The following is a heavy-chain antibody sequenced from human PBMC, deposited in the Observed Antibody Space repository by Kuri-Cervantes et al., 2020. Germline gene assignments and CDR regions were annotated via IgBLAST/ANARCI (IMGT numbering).Heavy chain of an antibody. Sequence: ESLKISCTVSGGSISSYYWSWIRQPPGKGLEWIGYIYYSGSTNCNPSLKSRVTISVDTSKNRFSLKLSSVTAADTAVYYCAREMTFGEPPDYWGQGTLVTVSS. V-gene: IGHV4-59*01. D-gene: IGHD3-16*01. CDR2: IYYSGST. CDR1: GGSISSYY. J-gene: IGHJ4*02. CDR3: AREMTFGEPPDY.